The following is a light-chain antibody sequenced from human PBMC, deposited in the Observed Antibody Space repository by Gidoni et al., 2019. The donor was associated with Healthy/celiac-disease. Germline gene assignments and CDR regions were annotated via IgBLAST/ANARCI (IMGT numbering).Light chain of an antibody. Sequence: DIQMTQSPSYLSASVGDRVTITFQASQDISNYLNWYQQKPGKAPKLLIYDASNLETGVPSRFSGSGSGTDFTFTISSLQPEDIATYYCQQYDNLPITFGPGTKVDIK. CDR1: QDISNY. J-gene: IGKJ3*01. CDR2: DAS. V-gene: IGKV1-33*01. CDR3: QQYDNLPIT.